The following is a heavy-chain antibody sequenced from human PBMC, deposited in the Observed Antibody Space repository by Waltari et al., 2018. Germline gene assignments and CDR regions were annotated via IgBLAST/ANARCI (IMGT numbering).Heavy chain of an antibody. D-gene: IGHD6-13*01. CDR1: GFTFNTYA. CDR2: ISGSGGST. V-gene: IGHV3-23*01. J-gene: IGHJ4*02. Sequence: EVQLLESGGGLIPPGGSLRLSCAASGFTFNTYAMTWVRQAPGKGLEWVSAISGSGGSTFYADAVKGRFTISRDNSKNTLYLQMNSLRVEDTAVYYCASGSSWYRSELYWGQGTLVTVSS. CDR3: ASGSSWYRSELY.